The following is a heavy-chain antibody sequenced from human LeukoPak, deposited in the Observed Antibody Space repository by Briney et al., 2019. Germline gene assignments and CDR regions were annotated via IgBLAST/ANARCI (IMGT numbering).Heavy chain of an antibody. V-gene: IGHV3-21*04. D-gene: IGHD3-10*01. CDR2: ISSSSTYI. J-gene: IGHJ4*02. CDR3: AKRNTMVRGGPCFDY. Sequence: GGSLRLSCAASGFTFSTYSMSWVRQAPGKGLEWVSSISSSSTYIYYADSVKGRFTISRDNAKNSLYLQMNSLRPDDTAIYYCAKRNTMVRGGPCFDYWGQGLLVTVSS. CDR1: GFTFSTYS.